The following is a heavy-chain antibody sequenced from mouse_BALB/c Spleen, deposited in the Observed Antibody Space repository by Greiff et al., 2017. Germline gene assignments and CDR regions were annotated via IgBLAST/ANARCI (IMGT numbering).Heavy chain of an antibody. CDR3: VYRYDDDYYAMDY. CDR2: INPSSGYT. CDR1: GYTFTSYT. Sequence: VQLQQSGAELARPGASVKMSCKASGYTFTSYTMHWVKQRPGQGLEWIGYINPSSGYTNYNQKFKDKATLTADKSSSTAYMQLSSLTSEDSAVYYCVYRYDDDYYAMDYWGQGTSVTVSS. V-gene: IGHV1-4*01. J-gene: IGHJ4*01. D-gene: IGHD2-14*01.